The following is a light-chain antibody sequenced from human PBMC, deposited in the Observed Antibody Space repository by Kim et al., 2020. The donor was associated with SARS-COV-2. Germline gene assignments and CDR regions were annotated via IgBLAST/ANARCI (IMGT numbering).Light chain of an antibody. J-gene: IGKJ4*01. CDR2: GAS. V-gene: IGKV1-27*01. CDR3: QKYNSVPS. CDR1: QGITNY. Sequence: SSSVGDSVTITCRASQGITNYLAWYQKKPGEVPKLLIYGASTLQSDVPSRFSGRGSGTDFTLTISSLQPEDGATYFCQKYNSVPSFGGGTKVDIK.